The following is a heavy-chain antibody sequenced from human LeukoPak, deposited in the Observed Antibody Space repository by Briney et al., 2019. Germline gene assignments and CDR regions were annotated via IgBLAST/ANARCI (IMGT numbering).Heavy chain of an antibody. D-gene: IGHD6-13*01. Sequence: GASVKVSCKASGYTFTGYYMHWVRQAPGQGLEWMGWINPNSGGTNYAQKFQGRVTMTGDTSISTAYMELSRLRSDDTAVYYCARDLGAAAGIGFDYWGQGTLVTVSS. CDR2: INPNSGGT. J-gene: IGHJ4*02. CDR1: GYTFTGYY. V-gene: IGHV1-2*02. CDR3: ARDLGAAAGIGFDY.